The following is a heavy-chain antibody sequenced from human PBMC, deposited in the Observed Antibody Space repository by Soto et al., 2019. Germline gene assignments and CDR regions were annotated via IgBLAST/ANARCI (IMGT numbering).Heavy chain of an antibody. CDR1: GGTFNSYT. CDR2: IIPLLDIS. V-gene: IGHV1-69*02. D-gene: IGHD2-15*01. Sequence: QVQLLQSGSEVKKPGSSVKVSCQASGGTFNSYTISWVRQAPGQGLEWMGRIIPLLDISNYPQRFQGRVTITADKSTRTAYLEVTSLTSEDTAIYYCAVLLRHFDYWGQGTLVTVSS. J-gene: IGHJ4*02. CDR3: AVLLRHFDY.